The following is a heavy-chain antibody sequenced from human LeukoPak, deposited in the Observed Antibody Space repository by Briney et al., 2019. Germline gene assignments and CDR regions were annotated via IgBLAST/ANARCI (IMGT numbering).Heavy chain of an antibody. V-gene: IGHV4-39*01. CDR2: VFHDGST. CDR3: ARHTLVTSIATYNWFDP. D-gene: IGHD2-21*02. Sequence: SETLSLTCSVSGGSNVSSANFWGWVRQPPGKGLEWIGSVFHDGSTFYSPALKSQVTISVDTSKNFFSLRLSSVTAADSATYYCARHTLVTSIATYNWFDPWGQGILVTVSS. CDR1: GGSNVSSANF. J-gene: IGHJ5*02.